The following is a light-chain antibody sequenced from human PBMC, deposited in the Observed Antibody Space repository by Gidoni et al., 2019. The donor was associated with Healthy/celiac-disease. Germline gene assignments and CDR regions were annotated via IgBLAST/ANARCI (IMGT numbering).Light chain of an antibody. CDR3: QQRSNWPLT. Sequence: VLTQSPATLSLSPGERSTLSGRASQSVSSYLAWYQQKPGQAPRLLIYDASSRATGIQARFSGSGSGTDFTLTISSLEPEDFAVYYCQQRSNWPLTFGGGTKVEIK. J-gene: IGKJ4*01. V-gene: IGKV3-11*01. CDR2: DAS. CDR1: QSVSSY.